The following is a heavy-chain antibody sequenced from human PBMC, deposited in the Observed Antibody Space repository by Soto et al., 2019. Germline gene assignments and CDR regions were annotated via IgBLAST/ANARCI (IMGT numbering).Heavy chain of an antibody. V-gene: IGHV4-4*07. CDR3: ARDGMTTGDT. Sequence: QLQLQESGPGQVRPSETLSLTCIVSGVSVRSYTWSWVRQPANKGLEWIGRVFSSVSATYNPSLKSRASISMDTPENRISLKLDSVTAADAGVYFCARDGMTTGDTWGPGTLVTVSS. J-gene: IGHJ4*02. CDR2: VFSSVSA. CDR1: GVSVRSYT. D-gene: IGHD2-21*02.